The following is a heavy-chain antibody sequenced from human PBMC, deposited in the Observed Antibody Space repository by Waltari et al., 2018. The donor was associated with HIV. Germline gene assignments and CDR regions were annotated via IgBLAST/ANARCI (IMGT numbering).Heavy chain of an antibody. V-gene: IGHV4-39*01. J-gene: IGHJ4*02. Sequence: QLQLHESGPGLVKPSETLSLTCTVSGDSISNRNYYWGWVRQSPEKGLEWMASIYHSGATFYNPSLKTRVTISVDTSKSQFSLEVTPVTAADTALYYCARLSIFFGAGFFESWGQGVLVTVS. CDR3: ARLSIFFGAGFFES. CDR2: IYHSGAT. CDR1: GDSISNRNYY. D-gene: IGHD3-10*01.